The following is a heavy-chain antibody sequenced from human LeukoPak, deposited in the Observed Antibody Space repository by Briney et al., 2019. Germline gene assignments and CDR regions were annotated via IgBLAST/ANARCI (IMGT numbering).Heavy chain of an antibody. CDR2: IYPDDSDT. CDR1: GYSFTSYW. D-gene: IGHD2-8*01. CDR3: ARLAFCTNAVCFSNYYYSMDV. V-gene: IGHV5-51*01. J-gene: IGHJ6*03. Sequence: GESLKISCKGSGYSFTSYWIGWVRQRPGKGLEWMGIIYPDDSDTKYSPSFQGQVTISADKSISTAYLQWSSLKASDTAMYYCARLAFCTNAVCFSNYYYSMDVWGRGTTVTVSS.